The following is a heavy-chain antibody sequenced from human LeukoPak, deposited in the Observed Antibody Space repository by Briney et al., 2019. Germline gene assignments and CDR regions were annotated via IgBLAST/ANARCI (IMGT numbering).Heavy chain of an antibody. J-gene: IGHJ4*02. CDR3: ARVGGNNYFDY. Sequence: GALRLSCVASGFTLSSYSMHWVRQAPGRGLEYVSAISGNGGTPYYADFVKGRFTISRDTSKNTLYLQMGSLRAEDMAVYYCARVGGNNYFDYWGQGTLVTVSS. CDR1: GFTLSSYS. V-gene: IGHV3-64*02. D-gene: IGHD4-23*01. CDR2: ISGNGGTP.